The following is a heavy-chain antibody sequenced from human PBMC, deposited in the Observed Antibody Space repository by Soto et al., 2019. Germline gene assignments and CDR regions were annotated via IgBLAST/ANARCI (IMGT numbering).Heavy chain of an antibody. V-gene: IGHV4-31*03. CDR3: ASVIGGDSEDYFDF. Sequence: SETLSLTCTVSDVSISSGGYYWSWIRQHPGKGLEWIGNIYYSGRTYYNPSLKSRVILSVDTSKNHFSLTLRSVTAADSAMYYCASVIGGDSEDYFDFWGQGALVTVSS. CDR1: DVSISSGGYY. J-gene: IGHJ4*02. D-gene: IGHD2-21*02. CDR2: IYYSGRT.